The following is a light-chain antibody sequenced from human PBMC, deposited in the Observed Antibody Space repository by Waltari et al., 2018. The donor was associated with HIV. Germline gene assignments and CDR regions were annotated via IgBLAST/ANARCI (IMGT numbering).Light chain of an antibody. CDR1: QSISTY. Sequence: DIQMTQSPSSLSASVGDRVTIHCRASQSISTYLNWYQQKPGKAPNLLIYAASSLQSGVPSRFSGSGSGTDFTLTISSLQPEDFATYYCQQSYSTPRITFGQGTRLEIK. CDR2: AAS. V-gene: IGKV1-39*01. J-gene: IGKJ5*01. CDR3: QQSYSTPRIT.